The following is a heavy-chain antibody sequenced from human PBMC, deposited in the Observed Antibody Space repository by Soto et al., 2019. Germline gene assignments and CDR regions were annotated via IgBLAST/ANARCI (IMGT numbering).Heavy chain of an antibody. V-gene: IGHV4-4*07. CDR2: VYSSGGT. CDR3: ARGQRFSDWFDP. Sequence: SETLSLTCTDSGGSMSSYYWTWIRQPAGKGLEWIGRVYSSGGTHYNPSLKSRVTISLDTSKNQFSLRLLSVTDADTAVYYCARGQRFSDWFDPWGQGTLVTVSS. CDR1: GGSMSSYY. D-gene: IGHD3-3*01. J-gene: IGHJ5*02.